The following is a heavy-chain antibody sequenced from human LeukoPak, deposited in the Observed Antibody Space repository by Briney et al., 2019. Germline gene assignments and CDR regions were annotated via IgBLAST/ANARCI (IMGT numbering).Heavy chain of an antibody. CDR1: GGTFSSYA. Sequence: GSSVKVSCKASGGTFSSYAISWVRQAPGQGLEWMGGIIPIFGTANYAQKFQGRVTITADESTSTAYMELSSLRSEDTAVYYCARDSIVVVPAAMGQPYYYYYGMDVWGQGTTVTVSS. D-gene: IGHD2-2*01. CDR2: IIPIFGTA. CDR3: ARDSIVVVPAAMGQPYYYYYGMDV. J-gene: IGHJ6*02. V-gene: IGHV1-69*01.